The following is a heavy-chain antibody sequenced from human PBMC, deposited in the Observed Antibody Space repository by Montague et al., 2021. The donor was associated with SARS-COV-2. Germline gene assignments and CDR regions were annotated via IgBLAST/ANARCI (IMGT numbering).Heavy chain of an antibody. Sequence: SETLSLTCTVSGDSISSDTYCWWWVQPPAGKVLWCIGYIPYSGTTNYNPSLRSRLTMAIDTSKDQLSLKLSSLTAADAAVYYCARGGDQLGWFDPWGQGTLVTVSS. J-gene: IGHJ5*02. CDR1: GDSISSDTYC. V-gene: IGHV4-61*01. CDR3: ARGGDQLGWFDP. D-gene: IGHD7-27*01. CDR2: IPYSGTT.